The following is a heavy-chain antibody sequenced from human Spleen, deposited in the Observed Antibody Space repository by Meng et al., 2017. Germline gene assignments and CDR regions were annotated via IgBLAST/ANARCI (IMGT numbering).Heavy chain of an antibody. Sequence: QVQLQQWGAGRLKPSETLSLTWVVSGGSFSDYYWSWIRQPPGKGLEWIGEINHSGSTNYNPSLESRATISVDTSQNNLSLKLSSVTAADSAVYYCARGPTTMAHDFDYWGQGTLVTVSS. CDR3: ARGPTTMAHDFDY. J-gene: IGHJ4*02. D-gene: IGHD4-11*01. CDR2: INHSGST. V-gene: IGHV4-34*01. CDR1: GGSFSDYY.